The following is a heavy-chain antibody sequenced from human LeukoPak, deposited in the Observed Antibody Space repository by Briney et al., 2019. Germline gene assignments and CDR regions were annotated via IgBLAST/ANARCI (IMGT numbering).Heavy chain of an antibody. J-gene: IGHJ4*02. Sequence: ASVKVSCKASGYTFTIYYMHWVRQAPGQGLEWMGGINPNSGGTSYARRFQGRVTMTRDTSISTAYMELSRLTSDDTAVYYCARNPAYCTSTSCYNDYWGQGTLVTVSS. CDR2: INPNSGGT. CDR1: GYTFTIYY. D-gene: IGHD2-2*02. CDR3: ARNPAYCTSTSCYNDY. V-gene: IGHV1-2*02.